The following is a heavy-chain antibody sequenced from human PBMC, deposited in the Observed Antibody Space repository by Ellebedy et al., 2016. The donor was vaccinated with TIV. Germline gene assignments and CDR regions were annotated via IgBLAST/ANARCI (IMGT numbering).Heavy chain of an antibody. Sequence: GGSLRLSCAASGFTFSSYSMNWVRQAPGKGLEWVSSISRSSTYIYYADSVKGRFATSRDNAKNSLYLQMNSLRGEDTTVYYCAKDTGSGVVWGRGALVTVSS. CDR2: ISRSSTYI. D-gene: IGHD5/OR15-5a*01. V-gene: IGHV3-21*01. CDR1: GFTFSSYS. CDR3: AKDTGSGVV. J-gene: IGHJ4*02.